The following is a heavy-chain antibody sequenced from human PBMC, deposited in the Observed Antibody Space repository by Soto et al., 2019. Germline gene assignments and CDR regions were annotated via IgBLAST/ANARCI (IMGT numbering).Heavy chain of an antibody. J-gene: IGHJ4*02. Sequence: QVQLVQSGAEVKKPGASVKVSCKASGYTFTNFGISWVRQAPGQGLEWMGWISAYNGNTNYAQNFQGRVTMTTDTSASTASMELRSLRSDDTAVYYGARGGTPIDYGGQGTLVTVSS. CDR2: ISAYNGNT. CDR1: GYTFTNFG. CDR3: ARGGTPIDY. D-gene: IGHD3-16*01. V-gene: IGHV1-18*01.